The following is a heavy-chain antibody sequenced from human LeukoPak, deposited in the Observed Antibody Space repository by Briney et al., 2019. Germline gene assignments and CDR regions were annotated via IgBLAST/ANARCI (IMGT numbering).Heavy chain of an antibody. D-gene: IGHD1-26*01. CDR2: IYYSGST. J-gene: IGHJ3*02. Sequence: PSETLSLTCTVSGGSISSSSYYWGWIRQPPGKGLEWIGSIYYSGSTYYNPPLKSRVTISVDTSKNQFSLKLSSVTAADTAVYYCARQWELLQFLAFDIWGQGTMVTVSS. CDR3: ARQWELLQFLAFDI. CDR1: GGSISSSSYY. V-gene: IGHV4-39*01.